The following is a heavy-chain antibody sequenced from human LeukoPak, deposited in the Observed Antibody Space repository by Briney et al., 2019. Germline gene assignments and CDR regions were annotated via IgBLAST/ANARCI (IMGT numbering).Heavy chain of an antibody. J-gene: IGHJ4*02. Sequence: SQTLSLTCAVSGGSISSGGYSWSWIRQPPGKGLEWIGYIYHSGSTYYNPSLKSRVTISVDRSKNQFSLKLSSVTAADTAVYYCASHYYDSSGYYYEEDYWGQGTLVTVSS. D-gene: IGHD3-22*01. CDR2: IYHSGST. V-gene: IGHV4-30-2*01. CDR1: GGSISSGGYS. CDR3: ASHYYDSSGYYYEEDY.